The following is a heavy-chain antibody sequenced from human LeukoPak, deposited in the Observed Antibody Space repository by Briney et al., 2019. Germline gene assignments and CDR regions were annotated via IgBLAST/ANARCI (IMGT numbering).Heavy chain of an antibody. V-gene: IGHV3-53*01. CDR1: GFTVSSNY. CDR3: ARDLRGYFDY. D-gene: IGHD4-17*01. J-gene: IGHJ4*02. CDR2: IYSGGST. Sequence: GGSLRLSCAASGFTVSSNYMNWVRQAPGKGLEWVSVIYSGGSTFYADSVEGRFTISRDNSNNTLYLQMNSLRAEDTAMYYCARDLRGYFDYWGQGTLVTVSS.